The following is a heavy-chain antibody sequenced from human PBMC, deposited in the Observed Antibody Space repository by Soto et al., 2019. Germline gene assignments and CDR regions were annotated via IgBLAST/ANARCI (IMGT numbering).Heavy chain of an antibody. CDR2: IYYSGTT. CDR1: GGSMSRYF. J-gene: IGHJ3*02. CDR3: ARGRGGTYDAFDI. V-gene: IGHV4-59*01. Sequence: PSETLSLTCTVSGGSMSRYFWSWIRQPPGKGLEWIGYIYYSGTTNYNPSLKSRVTTSLDTSKNQFSLKVVSLTAADTAFYYCARGRGGTYDAFDIWGPGTLVTV. D-gene: IGHD1-26*01.